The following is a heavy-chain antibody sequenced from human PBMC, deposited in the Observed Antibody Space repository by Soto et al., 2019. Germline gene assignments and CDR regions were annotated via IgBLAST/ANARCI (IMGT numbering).Heavy chain of an antibody. J-gene: IGHJ5*02. CDR3: AREPVAGTDNCLGP. Sequence: SGNLYLHRIRKPAGKRLEWLGRIYTSGYTKYNPSLKSRVTMSLDTSKRQFSLKLSSVTAADTAVYYCAREPVAGTDNCLGPCGQAILVYGSS. D-gene: IGHD6-19*01. V-gene: IGHV4-61*02. CDR1: SGNLY. CDR2: IYTSGYT.